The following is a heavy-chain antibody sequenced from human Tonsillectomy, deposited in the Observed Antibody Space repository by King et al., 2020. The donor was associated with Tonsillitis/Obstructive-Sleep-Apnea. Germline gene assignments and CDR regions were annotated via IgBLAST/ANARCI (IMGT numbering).Heavy chain of an antibody. CDR2: ISSSSSYI. Sequence: VQLVESGGGLVKPGGSLRLSCAASGFTFRSYSMNWVRHAPGRGLEWVSSISSSSSYIYYADSVKGRFTLSKDKAKNSLYLQMDSLRAEDTAVYYCARGGAAVVSGVDYWGQGALVTVSS. CDR1: GFTFRSYS. J-gene: IGHJ4*02. CDR3: ARGGAAVVSGVDY. D-gene: IGHD4-23*01. V-gene: IGHV3-21*01.